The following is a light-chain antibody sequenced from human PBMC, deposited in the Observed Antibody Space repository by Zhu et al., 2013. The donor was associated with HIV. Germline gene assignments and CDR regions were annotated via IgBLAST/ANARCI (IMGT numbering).Light chain of an antibody. V-gene: IGKV3-15*01. CDR2: GAS. J-gene: IGKJ5*01. CDR3: QQYGSSPIT. Sequence: EIVMTQSPATLSVSPGERATLSCRASQSVSSNLAWYQQKPGQAPRLLIYGASTRATGIPARFSGSGSGTDFTLTISRLEPEDFAVYYCQQYGSSPITFGQGTRLEIK. CDR1: QSVSSN.